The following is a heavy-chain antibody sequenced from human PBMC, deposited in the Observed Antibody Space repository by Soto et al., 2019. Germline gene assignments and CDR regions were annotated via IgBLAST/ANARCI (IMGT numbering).Heavy chain of an antibody. J-gene: IGHJ5*02. CDR3: ARDQRYCTNGVCNWFDP. CDR1: GGSISSGDYY. Sequence: SETLSLTCTVSGGSISSGDYYWSWIRQPPGKGLEWIGYIYYSGSTYYNPSLKSRVTISVDTSKNQFSLKLSSVTAADTAVYYCARDQRYCTNGVCNWFDPWGQGTLVTVSS. D-gene: IGHD2-8*01. V-gene: IGHV4-30-4*01. CDR2: IYYSGST.